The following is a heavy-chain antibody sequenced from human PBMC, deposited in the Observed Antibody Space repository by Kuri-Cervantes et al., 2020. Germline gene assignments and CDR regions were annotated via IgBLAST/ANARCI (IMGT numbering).Heavy chain of an antibody. CDR1: GFTFNDYA. J-gene: IGHJ3*02. CDR2: ISWNSGSI. V-gene: IGHV3-9*01. CDR3: ARDGSPGAFDI. D-gene: IGHD1-26*01. Sequence: SLKISCAASGFTFNDYAMHWVRQAPGKGLEWVSGISWNSGSIGYADSVKGRFTISRDNAKNSLYLQMNSLRAEDTAVYYCARDGSPGAFDIWGQGTMVTVSS.